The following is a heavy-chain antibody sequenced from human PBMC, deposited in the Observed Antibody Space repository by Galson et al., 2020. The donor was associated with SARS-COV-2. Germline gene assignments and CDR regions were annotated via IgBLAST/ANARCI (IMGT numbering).Heavy chain of an antibody. CDR2: IFHTGST. CDR1: GYSITSGYF. CDR3: VRSDCSSFNCQPNWFDP. Sequence: SETLSLTCAVSGYSITSGYFWGFIRQPPGKNLEWIASIFHTGSTHYNPSLKSRLIISLDTSKNQVSLRLSSVTAADTAVYYCVRSDCSSFNCQPNWFDPWGQGTLVTVSS. D-gene: IGHD2-2*01. J-gene: IGHJ5*02. V-gene: IGHV4-38-2*01.